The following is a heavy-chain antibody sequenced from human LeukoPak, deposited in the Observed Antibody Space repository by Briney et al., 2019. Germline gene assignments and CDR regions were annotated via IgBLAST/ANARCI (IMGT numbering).Heavy chain of an antibody. J-gene: IGHJ4*02. CDR2: IYYSGST. CDR3: ARVDDSSGYYQYYFDY. V-gene: IGHV4-31*03. CDR1: GGSISSGGYY. Sequence: PSQTLSLTCTVSGGSISSGGYYWSWLRQHPGKGLEWIGYIYYSGSTYYNPSLKSRVTISVDTSKNQFSLKLSSVTAADTAVYYCARVDDSSGYYQYYFDYWGQGTLVTVSS. D-gene: IGHD3-22*01.